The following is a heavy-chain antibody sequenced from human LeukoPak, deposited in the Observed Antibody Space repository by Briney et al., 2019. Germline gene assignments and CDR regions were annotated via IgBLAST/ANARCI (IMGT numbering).Heavy chain of an antibody. J-gene: IGHJ5*02. D-gene: IGHD3-22*01. CDR1: GFTFSSYS. CDR2: ITSSSSYI. V-gene: IGHV3-21*03. CDR3: TSGAMLVS. Sequence: GGSLRLSCAASGFTFSSYSMNWVRQAPGKGLQWVSSITSSSSYIYYADSVKGRFTISRDNAKNSLYLQMNSLKTEDTAVYYCTSGAMLVSWGQGTLVTVSS.